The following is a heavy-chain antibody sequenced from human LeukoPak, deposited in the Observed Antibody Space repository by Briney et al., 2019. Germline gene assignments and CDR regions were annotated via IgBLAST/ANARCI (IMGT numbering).Heavy chain of an antibody. Sequence: PSETLSLTCTVSGGSISSSTYYWGWIRQPPGKGLEWIGTIYYSGSTYYNPSLRSRVTISADTSKNQFSLKLSSVTAADTAVYYCARTAYSSGWSSLSGAFDIWGQGTMVTVSS. J-gene: IGHJ3*02. CDR2: IYYSGST. D-gene: IGHD6-19*01. CDR3: ARTAYSSGWSSLSGAFDI. CDR1: GGSISSSTYY. V-gene: IGHV4-39*07.